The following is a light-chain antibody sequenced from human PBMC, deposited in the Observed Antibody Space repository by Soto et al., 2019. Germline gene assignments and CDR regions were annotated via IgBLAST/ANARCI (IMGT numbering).Light chain of an antibody. V-gene: IGLV1-44*01. Sequence: QAVVIQPPSASGTPGQRVTISCSGSSSNVGSNAVDWYQHLPGMAPKLLIYSNSQRPSGVPDRFSGSRSGTSASLAISGLQSEDEADYYCAAWDDSLNGHWVFGGGTKVTVL. CDR2: SNS. CDR1: SSNVGSNA. J-gene: IGLJ3*02. CDR3: AAWDDSLNGHWV.